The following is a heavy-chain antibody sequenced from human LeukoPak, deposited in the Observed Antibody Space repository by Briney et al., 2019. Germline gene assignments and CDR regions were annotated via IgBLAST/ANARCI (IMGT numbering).Heavy chain of an antibody. CDR3: ARLRGSYHNDAFDI. V-gene: IGHV3-15*01. Sequence: PGGSLRLSCAASGFTFSNAWMSWLRQAPGKGLEGVGRIKSKTDGGTTDYAAPVKGRFTISRDESKNTLYLQMNSLKTEDTAVYYCARLRGSYHNDAFDIWGQGTMVTVSS. D-gene: IGHD1-26*01. CDR2: IKSKTDGGTT. CDR1: GFTFSNAW. J-gene: IGHJ3*02.